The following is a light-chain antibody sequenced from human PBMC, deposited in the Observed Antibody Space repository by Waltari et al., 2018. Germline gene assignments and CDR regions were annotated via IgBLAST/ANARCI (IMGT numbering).Light chain of an antibody. CDR3: QSYDSSLTVVV. CDR1: RSNIGTNYV. Sequence: QSVLTQSPSVSRAPGQGVTISCTWSRSNIGTNYVHWYQPLPGAAPKLLIYGNSKVPSAVPERFSGSKSGTSASLAITGRQAEDEADYFCQSYDSSLTVVVFGGRTKLTVL. V-gene: IGLV1-40*01. CDR2: GNS. J-gene: IGLJ3*02.